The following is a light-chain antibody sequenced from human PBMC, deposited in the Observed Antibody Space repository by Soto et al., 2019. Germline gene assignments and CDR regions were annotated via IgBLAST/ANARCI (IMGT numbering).Light chain of an antibody. CDR1: QSISIW. CDR2: DVS. Sequence: DIQMTQSPSTLSASVGDRVTITCRASQSISIWLAWYQQKRGKAPTLLIFDVSTLESGVPSRFSGSRAGTEFTLTISSLQPDDFATYYCQQFFNYTWTFGQGTQVDIK. CDR3: QQFFNYTWT. V-gene: IGKV1-5*01. J-gene: IGKJ1*01.